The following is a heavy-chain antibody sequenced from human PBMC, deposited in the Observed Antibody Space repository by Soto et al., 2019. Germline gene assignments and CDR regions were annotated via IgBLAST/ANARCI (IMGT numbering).Heavy chain of an antibody. CDR2: IYYSGST. CDR1: YGTIIGVGDF. D-gene: IGHD1-20*01. J-gene: IGHJ6*02. CDR3: ARDRAKWKNYYYSGMDV. V-gene: IGHV4-30-4*01. Sequence: TLSLTRPVAYGTIIGVGDFWIWIRQPPGKGLEWIGYIYYSGSTYYNPSLKSRLTMSVDTSKNQFSLKLSSVTAADTAVYYCARDRAKWKNYYYSGMDVWGQGTTVTVYS.